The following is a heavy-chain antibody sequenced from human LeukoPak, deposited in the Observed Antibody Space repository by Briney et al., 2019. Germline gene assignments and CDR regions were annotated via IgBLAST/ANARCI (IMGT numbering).Heavy chain of an antibody. V-gene: IGHV3-21*01. J-gene: IGHJ5*02. CDR3: ARSRDASWFDP. D-gene: IGHD2-21*02. Sequence: GGSLRLSCAASGFTFSSYSMNWVRQAPGKGLEWVSSISSSSSYIYYADSVKGRFTISRDNAKNSLYLQMDSLRAEDTAVYYCARSRDASWFDPWGQGTLVTVSS. CDR1: GFTFSSYS. CDR2: ISSSSSYI.